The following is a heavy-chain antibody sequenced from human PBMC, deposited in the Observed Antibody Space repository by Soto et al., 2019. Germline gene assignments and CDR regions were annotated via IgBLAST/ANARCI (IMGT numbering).Heavy chain of an antibody. CDR2: IYSGGST. J-gene: IGHJ6*02. Sequence: PGGSLRLSCAASGFTVSSNYMSWVRQAPGKWLEWVSVIYSGGSTYYADSVKGRFTISRHNSKNTLYLQMNSLRAEDTAVYYCARYDSSGYYWPYYYYGMDVWGQGTTVTVSS. D-gene: IGHD3-22*01. CDR3: ARYDSSGYYWPYYYYGMDV. V-gene: IGHV3-53*01. CDR1: GFTVSSNY.